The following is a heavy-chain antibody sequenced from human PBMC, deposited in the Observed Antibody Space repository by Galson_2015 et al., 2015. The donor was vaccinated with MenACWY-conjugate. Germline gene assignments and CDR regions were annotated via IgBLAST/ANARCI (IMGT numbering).Heavy chain of an antibody. CDR1: GDSLSRKTYS. V-gene: IGHV4-39*07. J-gene: IGHJ4*02. D-gene: IGHD1-1*01. Sequence: ETLSLTYTVSGDSLSRKTYSLGWVRQPPGQGLEWIGASYSSGKTHYHPALKSPVTISVDTSENQFSLKLTSVTPADTAVYYCSRVRGTTGTDSWGQGTLVSVSS. CDR2: SYSSGKT. CDR3: SRVRGTTGTDS.